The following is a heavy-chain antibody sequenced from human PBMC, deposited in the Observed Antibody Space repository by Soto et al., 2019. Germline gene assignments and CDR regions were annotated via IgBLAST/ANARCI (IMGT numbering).Heavy chain of an antibody. CDR2: VATKTYGETT. CDR3: TRGISANGWCFGY. V-gene: IGHV3-49*04. D-gene: IGHD6-19*01. J-gene: IGHJ4*02. CDR1: GFTFGDYA. Sequence: GGSLRLSCTASGFTFGDYAMNWVRQAPGKGLEWVGFVATKTYGETTEYAASVKGRFTISRDDSKGIAYLQMNSLKSEDTAVYYCTRGISANGWCFGYWGQGTLVTVSS.